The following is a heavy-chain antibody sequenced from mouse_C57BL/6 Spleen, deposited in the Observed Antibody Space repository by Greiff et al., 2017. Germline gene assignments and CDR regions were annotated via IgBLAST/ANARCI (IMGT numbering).Heavy chain of an antibody. Sequence: QVQLKQPGAELVRPGTSVKLSCKASGYTFTSYWMHWVKQRPGQGLEWIGVIDPSDSYTNYNQKFKGKATLTVDTSSSTAYMQLSSLTSEDSAVYDCARDYGRSYGYFDVWGTGTTVTVSS. CDR1: GYTFTSYW. CDR3: ARDYGRSYGYFDV. V-gene: IGHV1-59*01. J-gene: IGHJ1*03. CDR2: IDPSDSYT. D-gene: IGHD1-1*01.